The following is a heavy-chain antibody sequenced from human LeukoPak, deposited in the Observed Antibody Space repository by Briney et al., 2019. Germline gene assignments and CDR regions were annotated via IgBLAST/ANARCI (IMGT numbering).Heavy chain of an antibody. CDR2: VSHSGST. D-gene: IGHD3-22*01. CDR1: NASISGRNW. J-gene: IGHJ4*02. V-gene: IGHV4-4*02. CDR3: ARDRRYSDSSGYIRGFDY. Sequence: SETLSLTCAVSNASISGRNWWNWVRQPPGKGLEWIGEVSHSGSTNYNPSLKSRVTISVDKSKNQFSLTLSSVTAADTAVYYCARDRRYSDSSGYIRGFDYWGQGTLVTVSS.